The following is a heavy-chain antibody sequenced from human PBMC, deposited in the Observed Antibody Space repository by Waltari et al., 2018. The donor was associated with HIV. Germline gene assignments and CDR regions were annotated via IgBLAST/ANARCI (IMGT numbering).Heavy chain of an antibody. J-gene: IGHJ5*02. CDR2: TYPHTSET. V-gene: IGHV5-51*03. D-gene: IGHD6-25*01. CDR3: AKRPDYLLDWFDL. Sequence: EQLVQSGAEVKRPGESLKISCKASGYRFSNYWVGWVRQAPGKGLEWMGITYPHTSETRYNPAFQGRVTISARWSANTAYLQWDRLTVSDTAIYYCAKRPDYLLDWFDLWGQGTTVTVSS. CDR1: GYRFSNYW.